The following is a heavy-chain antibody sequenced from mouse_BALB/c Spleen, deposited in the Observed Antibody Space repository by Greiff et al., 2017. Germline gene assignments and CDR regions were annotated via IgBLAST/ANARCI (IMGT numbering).Heavy chain of an antibody. CDR1: SLKFTAYA. V-gene: IGHV1-67*01. J-gene: IGHJ3*01. Sequence: VQLPAFGPEACGPGVSVQISFKGSSLKFTAYAMHRVKQSHATSLEWIGVISTYYGNTNYNQKFQGEATMTVDKSSSTAYMELARLTSVDAGGSYSAREGRVPWFAYWGQGTLVTVSA. CDR3: AREGRVPWFAY. CDR2: ISTYYGNT.